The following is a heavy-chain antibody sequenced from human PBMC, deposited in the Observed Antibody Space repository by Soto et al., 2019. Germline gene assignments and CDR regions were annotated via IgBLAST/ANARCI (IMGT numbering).Heavy chain of an antibody. V-gene: IGHV4-31*03. CDR3: ARHVDGYSPSLDY. CDR2: IYYSGST. Sequence: PSETLSLTCTVSGGSISSGGYYWSWIRQHPGKGLEWIGYIYYSGSTYYNPSLKSRVTISVDTSKNQFSLKLSSVTAADTAVYYCARHVDGYSPSLDYWGQGTLVTVSS. J-gene: IGHJ4*01. CDR1: GGSISSGGYY. D-gene: IGHD1-26*01.